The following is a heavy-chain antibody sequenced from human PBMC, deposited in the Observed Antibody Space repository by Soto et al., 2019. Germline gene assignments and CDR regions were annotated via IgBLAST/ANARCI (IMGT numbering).Heavy chain of an antibody. D-gene: IGHD2-2*03. Sequence: TLSLTCTVSGGSISSSSYYWGWIRQPPGKGLEWIGSIYYSGSTYYNPSLKSRVTISVDTSKNQFSLKLSSVTAADTAVYYCARMDIVVVPAAYWGQGTLVTVSS. CDR2: IYYSGST. CDR3: ARMDIVVVPAAY. V-gene: IGHV4-39*01. CDR1: GGSISSSSYY. J-gene: IGHJ4*02.